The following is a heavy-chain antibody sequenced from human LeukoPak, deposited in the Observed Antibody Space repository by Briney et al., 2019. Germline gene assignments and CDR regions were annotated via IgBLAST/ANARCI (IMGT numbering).Heavy chain of an antibody. CDR3: ARTRQWFGELYSDY. Sequence: PSETLSLTCSVSGGSISTYYWSWIRQPPGKGLEWIGYIYYSGSTNYNPSLKSRVTISVDTSKNQFSLKLSSVTAADTAVYYCARTRQWFGELYSDYWGQGTLVTVSS. V-gene: IGHV4-59*01. D-gene: IGHD3-10*01. J-gene: IGHJ4*02. CDR2: IYYSGST. CDR1: GGSISTYY.